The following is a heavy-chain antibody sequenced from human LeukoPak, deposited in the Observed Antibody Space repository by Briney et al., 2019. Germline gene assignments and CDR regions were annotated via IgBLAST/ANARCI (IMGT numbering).Heavy chain of an antibody. CDR2: IYSGGRT. J-gene: IGHJ6*03. CDR1: GFSVSSNY. D-gene: IGHD3-22*01. Sequence: GGSLRLSCAASGFSVSSNYMTWVRQAPGKGLEWVSLIYSGGRTYYVDSVKGRFTISRDKSQNTLYLQMDSLRAEDTAVYYCAREWEDSSGYHYYYYMDVWGKGTTVTVS. CDR3: AREWEDSSGYHYYYYMDV. V-gene: IGHV3-53*01.